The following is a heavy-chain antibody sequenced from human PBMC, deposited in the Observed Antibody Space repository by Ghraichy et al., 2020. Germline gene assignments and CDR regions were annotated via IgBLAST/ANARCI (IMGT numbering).Heavy chain of an antibody. J-gene: IGHJ4*02. D-gene: IGHD6-6*01. V-gene: IGHV4-34*01. CDR2: IGHSGSA. CDR1: GASFSGYY. Sequence: SQTLSLTCAVHGASFSGYYWSWIRQPPGKGLEWIWEIGHSGSANYNPTLKSRVTMSVDTSKNQFSLNMISLTAADTAFYYCARGGIADRLANWGQGTLVTVSS. CDR3: ARGGIADRLAN.